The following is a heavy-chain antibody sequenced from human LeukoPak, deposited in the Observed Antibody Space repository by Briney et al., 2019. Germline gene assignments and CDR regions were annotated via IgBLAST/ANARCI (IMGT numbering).Heavy chain of an antibody. CDR2: MGGSGTSI. CDR1: GFTFRTYA. CDR3: VSLDGVYYYHMDV. Sequence: GGSLRLSCETSGFTFRTYAMNWVRQAPGKGLEWVSSMGGSGTSIYYADSVKGRFTISRDNAKNTLYLQMNSLRAEDSAVYYCVSLDGVYYYHMDVWGQGTTVIVSS. V-gene: IGHV3-21*01. D-gene: IGHD3/OR15-3a*01. J-gene: IGHJ6*02.